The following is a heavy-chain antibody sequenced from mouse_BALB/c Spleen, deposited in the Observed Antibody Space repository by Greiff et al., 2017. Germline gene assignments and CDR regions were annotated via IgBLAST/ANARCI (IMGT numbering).Heavy chain of an antibody. Sequence: EVQVVESGGGLVKPGGSLKLSCAASGFTFSSYGMSWVRQTPDKRLEWVATISIGGSYTDYPDSVKGRLTISIDNAKNTLYLQMSSMKSADTASNYWAGRYDEGYYVDYWGQGTTLTVSS. CDR3: AGRYDEGYYVDY. D-gene: IGHD2-14*01. V-gene: IGHV5-6*01. CDR2: ISIGGSYT. CDR1: GFTFSSYG. J-gene: IGHJ2*01.